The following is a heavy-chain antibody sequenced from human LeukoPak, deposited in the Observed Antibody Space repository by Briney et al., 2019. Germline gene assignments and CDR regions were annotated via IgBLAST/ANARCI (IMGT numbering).Heavy chain of an antibody. CDR3: AKTGGYYSSRSSSEPDY. Sequence: GGSLRLSCAASGFPFSSYGMSWVRHAPGEGLEWVSAISGSGGSTYYAVSVKGLFTISRDNSKNTLYLQMNSLRAEDTAVYYCAKTGGYYSSRSSSEPDYWGQGTLVTVSS. J-gene: IGHJ4*02. D-gene: IGHD3-10*01. V-gene: IGHV3-23*01. CDR2: ISGSGGST. CDR1: GFPFSSYG.